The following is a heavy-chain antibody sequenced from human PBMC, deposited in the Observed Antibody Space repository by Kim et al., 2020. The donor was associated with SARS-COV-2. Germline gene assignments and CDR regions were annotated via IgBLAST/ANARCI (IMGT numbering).Heavy chain of an antibody. V-gene: IGHV4-31*02. Sequence: NPTLKERVTISVDPSKNQFSLKLSSVTAADTAVYYCAKTYSSGWYAAFDIWGQGTMVTVSS. J-gene: IGHJ3*02. D-gene: IGHD6-19*01. CDR3: AKTYSSGWYAAFDI.